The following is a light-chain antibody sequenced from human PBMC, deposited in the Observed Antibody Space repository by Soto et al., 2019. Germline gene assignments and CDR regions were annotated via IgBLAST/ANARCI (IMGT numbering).Light chain of an antibody. V-gene: IGKV1-5*01. CDR1: QSISSW. Sequence: EIVMTQSPATLSVSPGEGATLSCRASQSISSWLAWYQQKPGKAPKLLIYDASSLESGAPPRFSGSGSGTEFTLTISSLQPDDFATYYCQQYNSYPITFGQGTRLEI. J-gene: IGKJ5*01. CDR3: QQYNSYPIT. CDR2: DAS.